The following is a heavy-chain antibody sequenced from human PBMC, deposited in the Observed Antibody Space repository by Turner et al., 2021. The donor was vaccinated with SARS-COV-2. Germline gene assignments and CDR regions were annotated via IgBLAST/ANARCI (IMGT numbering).Heavy chain of an antibody. CDR3: TTDIGPITIFGVATRYGMDV. CDR2: MKSKTEGGTT. J-gene: IGHJ6*02. CDR1: GFNFSNAW. V-gene: IGHV3-15*01. Sequence: EVQLVESGGGLVKPGGSLRLSCAASGFNFSNAWMSWVRQAPGKGLEWVGRMKSKTEGGTTDYAAPVKGRFTISRDDSKNTVYLQMNSLKTEDTAVYYCTTDIGPITIFGVATRYGMDVWGQGTTVTVSS. D-gene: IGHD3-3*01.